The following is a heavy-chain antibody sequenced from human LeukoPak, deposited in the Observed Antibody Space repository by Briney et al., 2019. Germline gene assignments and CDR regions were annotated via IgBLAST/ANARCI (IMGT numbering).Heavy chain of an antibody. J-gene: IGHJ6*03. V-gene: IGHV3-23*01. CDR2: VSGSGGST. Sequence: GGSLRLSCAASGFTFSSYAMSWVRQAPGKGLEGVSAVSGSGGSTYYADSVMGRFTISRDNSKNTLYLQMNSLRAEDTAVYYCAKCVILTGRYMDVWGKGTTVTISS. D-gene: IGHD3-9*01. CDR1: GFTFSSYA. CDR3: AKCVILTGRYMDV.